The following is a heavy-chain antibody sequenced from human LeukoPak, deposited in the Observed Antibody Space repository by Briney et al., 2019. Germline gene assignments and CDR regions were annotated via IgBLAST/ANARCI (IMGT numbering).Heavy chain of an antibody. D-gene: IGHD6-13*01. Sequence: GATVKLSCKASGYTFTDYFIHWVQQAPGKGLEWMGHADPGDGEAVYADRFQRRFTFTADTSTGTVYMDVSSLTSDDSAVYYCAKVSSTLAAAGALSFDYWGQGTLVIVSS. CDR3: AKVSSTLAAAGALSFDY. J-gene: IGHJ4*02. V-gene: IGHV1-69-2*01. CDR2: ADPGDGEA. CDR1: GYTFTDYF.